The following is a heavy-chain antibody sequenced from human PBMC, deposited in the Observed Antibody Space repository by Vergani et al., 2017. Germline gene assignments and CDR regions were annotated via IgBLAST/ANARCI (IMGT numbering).Heavy chain of an antibody. CDR2: ISPDGSAT. Sequence: EVQLVESGGGLVQPGGSLRLSCAASGFSLSRFLMSWVRQAPEKGLEWVAHISPDGSATSYVDSVKGRFTIYKDNTVDMLSLQMNSLRPDDTAVYYCVRGGRGDHGDFWSRLGPWGQGTRVIVSS. J-gene: IGHJ5*02. D-gene: IGHD3-3*01. CDR3: VRGGRGDHGDFWSRLGP. CDR1: GFSLSRFL. V-gene: IGHV3-7*01.